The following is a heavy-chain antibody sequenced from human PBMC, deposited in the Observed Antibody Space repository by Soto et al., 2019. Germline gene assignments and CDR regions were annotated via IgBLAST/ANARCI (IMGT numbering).Heavy chain of an antibody. J-gene: IGHJ6*02. Sequence: QVQLVQSGAEVKKPGSSVKVSCKASGGTFSSYGISWLRQAPGQGLEWMGGIIPIFGTADYAQKLQGRVTMTAEESTSTAYMELSSLRSEDTAVYYCARAHSSSAYYYGMDVWGQGTTVTVSS. CDR1: GGTFSSYG. CDR3: ARAHSSSAYYYGMDV. CDR2: IIPIFGTA. V-gene: IGHV1-69*12. D-gene: IGHD6-6*01.